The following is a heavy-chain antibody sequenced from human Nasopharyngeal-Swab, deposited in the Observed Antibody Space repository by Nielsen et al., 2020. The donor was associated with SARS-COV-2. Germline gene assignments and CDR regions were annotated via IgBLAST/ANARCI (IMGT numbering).Heavy chain of an antibody. CDR2: INPSGGST. V-gene: IGHV1-46*01. Sequence: ASVTVSCQASGYTFTSYYMHWVRQAPGQGLEWMVIINPSGGSTSYAQKFQGRVTMTRDTSTSTVYMELSSLRSEDTAVYYCAREEDIVVVPAAGLDYWGQGTLVTVSS. CDR1: GYTFTSYY. J-gene: IGHJ4*02. D-gene: IGHD2-2*01. CDR3: AREEDIVVVPAAGLDY.